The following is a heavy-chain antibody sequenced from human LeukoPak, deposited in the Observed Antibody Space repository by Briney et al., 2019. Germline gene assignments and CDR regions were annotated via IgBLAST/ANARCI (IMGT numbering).Heavy chain of an antibody. V-gene: IGHV4-34*01. CDR3: ARVRGRYDRRTPPATAGLCDY. CDR2: INHSGST. CDR1: GGSISSYY. Sequence: KSSETLSLTCTVSGGSISSYYWSWIRQPPGKGLEWIGEINHSGSTNYNPSLKSRVTISVDTSKNQFSLKLSSVTAADTAVYYCARVRGRYDRRTPPATAGLCDYWGQGTLVTVSS. D-gene: IGHD3-22*01. J-gene: IGHJ4*02.